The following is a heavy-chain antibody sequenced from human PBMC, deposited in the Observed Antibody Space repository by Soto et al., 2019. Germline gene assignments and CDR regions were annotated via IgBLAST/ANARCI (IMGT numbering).Heavy chain of an antibody. CDR2: IYYSGST. J-gene: IGHJ4*02. CDR3: ASRHLQTPYYYGSGGYKYWPQLYYFDY. D-gene: IGHD3-10*01. V-gene: IGHV4-31*03. Sequence: SETLSLTCTVSGGSISSGGYYWSWIRQHPGKGLGWIGYIYYSGSTYYNPSLKSRVTISVDTSKNQFSLKLSSVTAADTAVYYCASRHLQTPYYYGSGGYKYWPQLYYFDYWGQGTLVTVSS. CDR1: GGSISSGGYY.